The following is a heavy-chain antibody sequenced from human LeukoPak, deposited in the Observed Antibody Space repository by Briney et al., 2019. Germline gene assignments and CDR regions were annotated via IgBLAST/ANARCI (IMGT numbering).Heavy chain of an antibody. CDR2: IYYSGTT. CDR1: GDSISSTYSY. J-gene: IGHJ5*01. Sequence: SETLSLACTVSGDSISSTYSYWGWIRQPPGKGLEWIGTIYYSGTTYYNPSLKTRVTISLDTSRNQFSLKLTSVTAADTAVYYCARDIAINWYFSWGQGTLVTVSS. D-gene: IGHD2-15*01. CDR3: ARDIAINWYFS. V-gene: IGHV4-39*07.